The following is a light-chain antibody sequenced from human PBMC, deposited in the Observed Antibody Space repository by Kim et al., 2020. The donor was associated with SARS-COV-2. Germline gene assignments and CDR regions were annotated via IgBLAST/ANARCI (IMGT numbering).Light chain of an antibody. CDR1: QSRRYSNGYSY. CDR2: LAS. CDR3: MQAIETPIT. J-gene: IGKJ5*01. V-gene: IGKV2-28*01. Sequence: PASISCRSSQSRRYSNGYSYLDWYLQKPGQSPQLLISLASNRASGGPDRFSGGGSGTDFSLKISRVEAEDAGVYYCMQAIETPITFGQGTRLEIK.